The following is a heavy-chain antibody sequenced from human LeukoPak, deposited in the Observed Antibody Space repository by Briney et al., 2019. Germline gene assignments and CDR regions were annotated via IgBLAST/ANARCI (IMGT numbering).Heavy chain of an antibody. CDR1: GYSFTSYW. CDR3: ARLFMYCSGGSCYPDY. J-gene: IGHJ4*02. CDR2: IYPGDSDT. Sequence: GESLKISCKGSGYSFTSYWIGWVPQIPGKGLEWIGIIYPGDSDTRYSPSFQGQVTNSPDKSISTAYQQWSSLKASHTAMYYCARLFMYCSGGSCYPDYWGQGTLVTVSS. V-gene: IGHV5-51*01. D-gene: IGHD2-15*01.